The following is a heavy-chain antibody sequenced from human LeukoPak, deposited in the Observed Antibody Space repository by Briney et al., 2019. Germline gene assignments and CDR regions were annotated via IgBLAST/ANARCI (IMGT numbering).Heavy chain of an antibody. CDR1: GYTFTTYG. CDR2: ISAYNANT. D-gene: IGHD1-14*01. J-gene: IGHJ4*02. Sequence: ASVKVSCKASGYTFTTYGISWVRQAPGQGLEWMGWISAYNANTNYAQKFQGRVTMTTDTSTSTAYMELRSLRSDDTAVYYCASYEHRTVAGTSGGDYWGQGTLVTVSS. CDR3: ASYEHRTVAGTSGGDY. V-gene: IGHV1-18*01.